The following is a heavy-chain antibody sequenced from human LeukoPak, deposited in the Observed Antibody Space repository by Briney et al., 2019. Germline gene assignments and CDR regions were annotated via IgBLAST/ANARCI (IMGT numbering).Heavy chain of an antibody. CDR1: GFTFSSYS. D-gene: IGHD6-13*01. CDR3: ARAALEAACHTVRYYFDY. V-gene: IGHV3-21*01. Sequence: KPGGSLRLSCAASGFTFSSYSMNWVRQAPGKGLEWVSSISSSSSYIYYADSVKGRFTISRDNAKNSLYLQMNSLRAEDTAVYYCARAALEAACHTVRYYFDYWGQGTLVTVSS. J-gene: IGHJ4*02. CDR2: ISSSSSYI.